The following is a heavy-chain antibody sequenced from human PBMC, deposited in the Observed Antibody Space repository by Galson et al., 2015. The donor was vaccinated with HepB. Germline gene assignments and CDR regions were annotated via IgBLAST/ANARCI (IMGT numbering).Heavy chain of an antibody. D-gene: IGHD6-19*01. CDR1: GFTFSDYY. CDR3: ARARAGTHYLDY. J-gene: IGHJ4*02. CDR2: ISSSSTYT. V-gene: IGHV3-11*06. Sequence: SLRLSCAASGFTFSDYYMTWIRQAPGKGLEWLSYISSSSTYTNYAGSVKGRFTISRDNAKNSLYLQMNSLRAGDTAVYYCARARAGTHYLDYWGQGTLVTASS.